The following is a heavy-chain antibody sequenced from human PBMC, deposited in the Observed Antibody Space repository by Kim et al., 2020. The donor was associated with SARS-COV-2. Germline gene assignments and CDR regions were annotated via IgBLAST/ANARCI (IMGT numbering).Heavy chain of an antibody. D-gene: IGHD3-16*01. CDR1: GGSISSGGYY. Sequence: SETLSLTCTVSGGSISSGGYYWSWIRQHPGKGLEWIGYIYYSGSTYYNPSLKSRVTISVDTSKNQFSLKLSSVTAADTAVYYCARDWGRPRSNWFDPWGQGTLVTVSS. CDR3: ARDWGRPRSNWFDP. V-gene: IGHV4-31*03. J-gene: IGHJ5*02. CDR2: IYYSGST.